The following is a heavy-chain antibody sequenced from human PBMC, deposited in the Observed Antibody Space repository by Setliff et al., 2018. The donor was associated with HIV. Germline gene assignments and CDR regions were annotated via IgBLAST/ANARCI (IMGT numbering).Heavy chain of an antibody. J-gene: IGHJ6*03. CDR2: IYYRGNT. V-gene: IGHV4-34*11. Sequence: SETLSLTCAVYGGSFSGYYWGWIRQPPGKGLEWIGSIYYRGNTYYNPSLKSRVTISVDTSENQFSLKLTSVTAADTAMYFCARDATSEGYMDVWGKGTTVTVSS. CDR1: GGSFSGYY. CDR3: ARDATSEGYMDV.